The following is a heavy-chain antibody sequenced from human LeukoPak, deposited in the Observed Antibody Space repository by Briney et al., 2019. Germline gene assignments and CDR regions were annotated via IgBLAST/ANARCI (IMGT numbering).Heavy chain of an antibody. Sequence: PGGSLRLSCAASGFTFSSYAMPWVRLAPGKGLEWVAVISYDGSNKYYADSVKGRFTISRDNSKNTLYLQMNSLRAEDTAVYYCARESSSWFSSWFDPWGQGTLVTVSS. D-gene: IGHD6-13*01. CDR1: GFTFSSYA. CDR3: ARESSSWFSSWFDP. CDR2: ISYDGSNK. J-gene: IGHJ5*02. V-gene: IGHV3-30*04.